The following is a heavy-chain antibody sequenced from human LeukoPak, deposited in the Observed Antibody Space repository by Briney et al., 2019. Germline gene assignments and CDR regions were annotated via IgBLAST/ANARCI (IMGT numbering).Heavy chain of an antibody. CDR3: ASRYNSSWYAFDI. CDR2: ISAYNGNT. CDR1: GYTFTSYG. V-gene: IGHV1-18*01. D-gene: IGHD6-13*01. Sequence: GASVKVSCKASGYTFTSYGISWVRQAPGQGLEWMGWISAYNGNTNYAQKLQGRVTMTTDTSTSTAYMELSSLRSEDTAVYYCASRYNSSWYAFDIWGQGTMVTVSS. J-gene: IGHJ3*02.